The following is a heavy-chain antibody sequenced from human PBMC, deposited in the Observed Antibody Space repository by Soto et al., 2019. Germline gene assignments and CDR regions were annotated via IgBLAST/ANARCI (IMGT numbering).Heavy chain of an antibody. Sequence: PGGSLRLSCAASGFTFSSYGMHWVRQAPGKGLEWVAVICYDASNEYYADSVKGRFTISRDNSKNSLYLHINSLRAVDTAVYYCARGLGELEPFDYWGHGTLVTVSS. CDR3: ARGLGELEPFDY. J-gene: IGHJ4*01. V-gene: IGHV3-33*01. CDR1: GFTFSSYG. D-gene: IGHD1-1*01. CDR2: ICYDASNE.